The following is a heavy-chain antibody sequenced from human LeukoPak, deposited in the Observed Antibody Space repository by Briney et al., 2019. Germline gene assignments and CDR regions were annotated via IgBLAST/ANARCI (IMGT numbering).Heavy chain of an antibody. V-gene: IGHV5-51*01. CDR3: ARLRSHYGPRYFDY. CDR2: IYPGDSDT. D-gene: IGHD1-26*01. J-gene: IGHJ4*02. Sequence: GESLKISCKGSGYSFTSYWIGWVRQMPGKGLGWMGIIYPGDSDTRYSPPFQGQVTISADKSISTAYLQWSSLKASDTAMYYCARLRSHYGPRYFDYWGQGTLVTVSS. CDR1: GYSFTSYW.